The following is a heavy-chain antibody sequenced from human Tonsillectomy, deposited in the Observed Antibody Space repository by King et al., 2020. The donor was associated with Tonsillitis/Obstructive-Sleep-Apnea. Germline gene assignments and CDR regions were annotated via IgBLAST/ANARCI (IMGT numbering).Heavy chain of an antibody. J-gene: IGHJ4*02. CDR2: IYPGDSDT. D-gene: IGHD6-6*01. Sequence: EVQLVESGAEVKKPGESLKVSCKGSGYSFTSYWIGWVRQMPGKGLEWMGIIYPGDSDTRYSPSFQGQVIISVDKSFSTAHLQWSSLKASDTAIYYCVRQYRSSQESDYWGQGTLVTVSS. CDR1: GYSFTSYW. CDR3: VRQYRSSQESDY. V-gene: IGHV5-51*01.